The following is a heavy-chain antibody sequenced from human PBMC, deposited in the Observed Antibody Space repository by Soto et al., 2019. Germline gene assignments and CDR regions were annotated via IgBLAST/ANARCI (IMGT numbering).Heavy chain of an antibody. V-gene: IGHV4-59*08. J-gene: IGHJ4*02. CDR3: ARRGDWGSDEFDY. D-gene: IGHD7-27*01. Sequence: QVQLQESGPGLVKPSETLSLTCTVSGGSISPYYWSWIRQPPGKGLEWIGYIYFSGSTTYNPSLMSRVTIAVDPSKNQLSQSLSSMTATDTAVYYCARRGDWGSDEFDYWCQGTLVTVSS. CDR2: IYFSGST. CDR1: GGSISPYY.